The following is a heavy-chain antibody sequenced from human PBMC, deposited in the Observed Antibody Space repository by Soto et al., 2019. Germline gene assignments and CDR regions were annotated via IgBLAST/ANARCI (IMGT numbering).Heavy chain of an antibody. CDR2: IKQDGSEK. Sequence: GGSLRLSCAASGFTFSSYWMSWVRQAPGKGLEWVANIKQDGSEKYYVDSVKGRFTISRDNARNSLYLQMNSLRAEDTAVYYCARERGIVGANLDCWGQGTLVTVSS. V-gene: IGHV3-7*01. CDR3: ARERGIVGANLDC. J-gene: IGHJ4*02. D-gene: IGHD1-26*01. CDR1: GFTFSSYW.